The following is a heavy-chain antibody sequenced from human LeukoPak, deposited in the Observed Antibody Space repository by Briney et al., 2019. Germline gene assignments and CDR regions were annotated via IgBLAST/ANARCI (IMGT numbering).Heavy chain of an antibody. J-gene: IGHJ4*02. D-gene: IGHD5-18*01. CDR1: GYTFTGYY. CDR3: ARDSGYSFGDY. Sequence: ASVTVSCKASGYTFTGYYMHWVRQAPGQGLEWMGWINPNTGATNYAQKFQGRVTMTRDTSISTAYMELSRLRSDDTAVYYCARDSGYSFGDYWGQGTLVTVSS. V-gene: IGHV1-2*02. CDR2: INPNTGAT.